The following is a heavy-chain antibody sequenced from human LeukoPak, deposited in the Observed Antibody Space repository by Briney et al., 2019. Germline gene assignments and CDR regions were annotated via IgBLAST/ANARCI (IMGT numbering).Heavy chain of an antibody. CDR1: GGSISSYY. CDR2: IYYSGST. V-gene: IGHV4-59*12. D-gene: IGHD3-9*01. Sequence: PSETLSLTCTVSGGSISSYYWSWLRQPPGKGLEWIGYIYYSGSTNYNPSLKSRVTISVDTSKNQFSLKLSSVTAADTAVYYCARERGDYDILTEGGHFDYWGQGTLVTVSS. J-gene: IGHJ4*02. CDR3: ARERGDYDILTEGGHFDY.